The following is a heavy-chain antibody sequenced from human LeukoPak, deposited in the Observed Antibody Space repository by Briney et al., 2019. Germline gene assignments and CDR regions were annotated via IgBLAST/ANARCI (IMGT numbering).Heavy chain of an antibody. V-gene: IGHV3-30*04. CDR2: ISYDGSNK. D-gene: IGHD3-9*01. CDR3: ARGVSTMYYDILTGFAY. J-gene: IGHJ4*02. CDR1: GFTFSSYA. Sequence: QPGRSLRLSCAASGFTFSSYAMHWVRQAPGKGLEWVAVISYDGSNKYYADSVKGRFTISRDNSKNTLYLQMNSLRAEDTAVYYCARGVSTMYYDILTGFAYWGQGTLVTVSS.